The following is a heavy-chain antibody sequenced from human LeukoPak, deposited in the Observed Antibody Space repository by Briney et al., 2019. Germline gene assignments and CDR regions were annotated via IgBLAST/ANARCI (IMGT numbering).Heavy chain of an antibody. CDR2: IKPDGSEK. V-gene: IGHV3-7*01. CDR1: GFTFSSFW. Sequence: GGSLRLSCAASGFTFSSFWMTWVRQAPGKGLEWVANIKPDGSEKSYVDSVKGRFTISRDNAKNSLYLQMNSLRAEDTAVYYCARDRITTSEIDYWGQGTLVTVSS. D-gene: IGHD4-11*01. CDR3: ARDRITTSEIDY. J-gene: IGHJ4*02.